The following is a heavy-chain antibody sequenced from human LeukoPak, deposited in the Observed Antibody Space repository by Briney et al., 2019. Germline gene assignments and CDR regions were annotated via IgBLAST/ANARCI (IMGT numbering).Heavy chain of an antibody. Sequence: ASVKVSCKASVNTCTSYDINWGRHATGQGLELMGCSSTYNGNTNNAQKFHGRRTMPRDTSISTAYMGLSRLRSDDTAVYYCARESYSTPPTPSSFAYWGQGRLVTVSS. CDR1: VNTCTSYD. V-gene: IGHV1-2*02. J-gene: IGHJ4*02. D-gene: IGHD6-13*01. CDR2: SSTYNGNT. CDR3: ARESYSTPPTPSSFAY.